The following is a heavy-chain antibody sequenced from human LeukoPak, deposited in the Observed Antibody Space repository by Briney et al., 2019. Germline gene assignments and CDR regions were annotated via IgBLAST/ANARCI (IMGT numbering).Heavy chain of an antibody. CDR2: IYYSGST. CDR1: GGSISTYY. D-gene: IGHD1-26*01. J-gene: IGHJ4*02. CDR3: ARAVGGAAGY. Sequence: SETLSLTCTVSGGSISTYYWSWIRQPPGKGLEWIGYIYYSGSTNYNPSLKSRVTISVDTSKNQFSLKLSSVTAADTAVYYCARAVGGAAGYWGQGTLVTVSS. V-gene: IGHV4-59*01.